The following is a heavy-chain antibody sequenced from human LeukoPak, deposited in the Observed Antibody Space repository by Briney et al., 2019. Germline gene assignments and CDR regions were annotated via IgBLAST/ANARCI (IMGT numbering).Heavy chain of an antibody. CDR2: IYSTGSA. D-gene: IGHD3-10*01. J-gene: IGHJ6*03. CDR3: AREHYYGSGLRYYYYYYMDV. CDR1: VGSFSGYY. V-gene: IGHV4-4*07. Sequence: SETLSLTCAVYVGSFSGYYWNWIRQPAGKGLEWIGRIYSTGSANSYNPSLKSRVTISVDTSKNQFSLKLSSVTAADTAVYYCAREHYYGSGLRYYYYYYMDVWGTGTTVTISS.